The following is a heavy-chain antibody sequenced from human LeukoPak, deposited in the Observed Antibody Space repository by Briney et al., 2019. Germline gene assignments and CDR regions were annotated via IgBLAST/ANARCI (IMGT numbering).Heavy chain of an antibody. CDR3: ATGLNYGDCVHTYYHLDV. CDR1: GYTLTELS. V-gene: IGHV1-24*01. Sequence: ASVTVSCMVSGYTLTELSMHWLRQAPGNGLEWMGGFDPEDGETIYAQKFQGRVTMTEDTSTDPAYMELSSLTSEDTALYPSATGLNYGDCVHTYYHLDVCGKEAKVTVSS. D-gene: IGHD4-17*01. J-gene: IGHJ6*03. CDR2: FDPEDGET.